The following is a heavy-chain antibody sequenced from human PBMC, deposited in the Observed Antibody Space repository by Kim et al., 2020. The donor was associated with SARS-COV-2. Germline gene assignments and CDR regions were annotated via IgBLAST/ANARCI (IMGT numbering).Heavy chain of an antibody. J-gene: IGHJ6*03. CDR1: GGSISSGGYY. Sequence: SETLSLTCTVSGGSISSGGYYWCWIRQHPGKGLEWIGFIHYSGSTFYNPSLKSRVTISVDTSKNLFSLKLTSVTAADTAVYYCAKEGDFYYMDVWGKGTTVTVSS. V-gene: IGHV4-31*03. CDR3: AKEGDFYYMDV. CDR2: IHYSGST.